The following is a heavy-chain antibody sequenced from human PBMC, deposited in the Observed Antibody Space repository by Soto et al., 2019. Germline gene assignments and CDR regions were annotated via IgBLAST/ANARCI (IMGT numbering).Heavy chain of an antibody. CDR2: IYYSGST. CDR1: GGSISSYY. V-gene: IGHV4-59*08. J-gene: IGHJ6*03. D-gene: IGHD3-3*01. CDR3: ARHKMRDYDFWSGYLPNYYYYYMDV. Sequence: PSETLSLTCTVSGGSISSYYWSWIRQPPGKGLEWIGYIYYSGSTNYNPSLKSRVTISVDTSKNQFSLKLSSVTAADTAVYYCARHKMRDYDFWSGYLPNYYYYYMDVWGKGTTVTVSS.